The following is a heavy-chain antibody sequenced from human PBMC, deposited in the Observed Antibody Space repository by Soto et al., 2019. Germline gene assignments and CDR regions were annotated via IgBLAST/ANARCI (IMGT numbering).Heavy chain of an antibody. V-gene: IGHV4-4*02. D-gene: IGHD6-19*01. CDR1: GASIISGDW. CDR2: IFQSGRT. CDR3: ARANLRSGWTFDH. Sequence: SETLSLTCTVCGASIISGDWWIWIRQTPGKGLEWIGEIFQSGRTNYSPSFKSRVTISVDTSKSQFSLEMASVTAADKAVYYCARANLRSGWTFDHWGQGSPVTVSS. J-gene: IGHJ4*02.